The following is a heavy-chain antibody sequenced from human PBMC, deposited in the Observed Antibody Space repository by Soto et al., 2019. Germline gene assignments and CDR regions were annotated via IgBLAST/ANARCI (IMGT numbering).Heavy chain of an antibody. CDR2: ISGSGVST. J-gene: IGHJ4*02. V-gene: IGHV3-23*01. CDR1: GFTFSTYA. Sequence: EVQLLETGGGLEQPGGSLRLSCVASGFTFSTYAMSWVRQAPGKGLEWVSGISGSGVSTYYADSVKGRFTGSRDNSKNTLYLQLNRLRVEDTAVYFCAKDRMITIPALLFEYWGQGILVTVSS. CDR3: AKDRMITIPALLFEY. D-gene: IGHD3-16*01.